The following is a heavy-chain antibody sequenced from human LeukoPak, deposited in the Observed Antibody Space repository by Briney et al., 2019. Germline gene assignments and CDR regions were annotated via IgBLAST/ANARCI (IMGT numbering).Heavy chain of an antibody. CDR3: ARDLAWDAFDI. V-gene: IGHV3-21*01. CDR1: GFNFTNYN. J-gene: IGHJ3*02. CDR2: IHSSSGSI. Sequence: GGSLRLSCAASGFNFTNYNMNWVRQAPGKGLEWVSSIHSSSGSIYYADSPKGRFTISRDNAKNSLYLQMNSLRAEDTAVYYCARDLAWDAFDIWGQGTMVTVSS.